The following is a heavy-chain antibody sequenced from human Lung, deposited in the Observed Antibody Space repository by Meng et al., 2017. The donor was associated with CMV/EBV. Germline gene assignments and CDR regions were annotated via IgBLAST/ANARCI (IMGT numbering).Heavy chain of an antibody. CDR3: ARDFYQYDSSGYYEDNFDI. CDR2: ISDYDGRA. J-gene: IGHJ3*02. V-gene: IGHV1-18*01. CDR1: GYTFTSYG. Sequence: ASVKVSCKASGYTFTSYGISWVRQAPGQGLEWMGWISDYDGRANYGQKVQGRLTMTTDTSTSTAYMELRSLRSEDTAVYYCARDFYQYDSSGYYEDNFDIWGQGTMVTVSS. D-gene: IGHD3-22*01.